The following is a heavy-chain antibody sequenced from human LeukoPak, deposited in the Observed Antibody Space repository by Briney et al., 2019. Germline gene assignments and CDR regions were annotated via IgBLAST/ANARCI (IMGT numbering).Heavy chain of an antibody. CDR3: ARCGVQLNWFDP. D-gene: IGHD2-2*01. J-gene: IGHJ5*02. CDR2: IYYSGST. V-gene: IGHV4-59*08. Sequence: PSETLSLTCTVSGGSISSYYWSWIRQPPGKGLEWIGYIYYSGSTYYNPSLKSRVTISVDTSKNQFSLKLNSVTAADSAVYYCARCGVQLNWFDPWGQGTLVTVSS. CDR1: GGSISSYY.